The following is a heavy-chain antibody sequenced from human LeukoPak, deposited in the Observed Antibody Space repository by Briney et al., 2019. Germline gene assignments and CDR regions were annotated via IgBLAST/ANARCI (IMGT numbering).Heavy chain of an antibody. CDR2: IKQDGSEK. Sequence: GGSLRLSCAASGFTFSNYWMSWVRQAPGKGLEWVANIKQDGSEKYYVDSVKGRFTISRDNSKNSLYLQMNSLRAEDTAVYYCAELGITMIGGVWGKGTTVTISS. CDR3: AELGITMIGGV. CDR1: GFTFSNYW. D-gene: IGHD3-10*02. J-gene: IGHJ6*04. V-gene: IGHV3-7*01.